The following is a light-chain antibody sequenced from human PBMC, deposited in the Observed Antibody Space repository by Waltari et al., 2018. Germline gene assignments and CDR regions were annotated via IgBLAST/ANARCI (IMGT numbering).Light chain of an antibody. CDR1: QSVGSS. Sequence: ILFTQSPRTLSLSPGERATFSCRAGQSVGSSLAWYQQKPGKPPRLLIYGSSNRDTGTPDRFSGGGSGTDFSLTISRLEPEDVAVYYCQHSVSFPVTFGQGTKVEIK. J-gene: IGKJ1*01. V-gene: IGKV3-20*01. CDR2: GSS. CDR3: QHSVSFPVT.